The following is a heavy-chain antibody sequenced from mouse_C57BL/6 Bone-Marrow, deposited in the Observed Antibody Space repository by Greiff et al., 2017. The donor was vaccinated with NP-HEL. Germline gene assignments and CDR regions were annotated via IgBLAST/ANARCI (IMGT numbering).Heavy chain of an antibody. V-gene: IGHV5-9*01. CDR2: ISGGGGNT. J-gene: IGHJ2*01. D-gene: IGHD1-1*01. CDR1: GFTFSSYT. CDR3: ARRATVVALYYFDY. Sequence: EVQLVESGGGLVKPGGSLKLSCAASGFTFSSYTMSWVRQTPEKRLEWVATISGGGGNTYYPDSVKGRFTISRDNAKNTLYLQMSSLRSEDTALYYCARRATVVALYYFDYWGQGTTLTVSS.